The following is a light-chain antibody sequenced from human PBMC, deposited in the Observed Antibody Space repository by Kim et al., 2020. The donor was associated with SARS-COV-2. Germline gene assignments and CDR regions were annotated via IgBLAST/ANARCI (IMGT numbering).Light chain of an antibody. Sequence: IVLTQSPGTLSLSPGERATLSCRASQSVNNNHLAWYQQIPGQAPRLLIYDASNRATGIPARFSGSGSGTDFTLTISSLEPEDFAVYYCQQRSNWPITFGQGTRLEIK. CDR3: QQRSNWPIT. J-gene: IGKJ5*01. V-gene: IGKV3D-20*02. CDR2: DAS. CDR1: QSVNNNH.